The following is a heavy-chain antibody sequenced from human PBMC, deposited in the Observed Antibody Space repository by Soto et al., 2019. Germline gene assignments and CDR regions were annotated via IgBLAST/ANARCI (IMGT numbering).Heavy chain of an antibody. V-gene: IGHV3-73*02. Sequence: EVQLVESGGGLVQPGGSLKLSCAASGFSFSGSGIHWVRQASGKGLEWIGRIRSKPNNYATAYVASVKGRFTISRDDSINTAYLQMNSLKNEDTAVYYCTRLDDVRIEPAFDYWGQGTLVTVSS. CDR1: GFSFSGSG. D-gene: IGHD2-2*01. CDR2: IRSKPNNYAT. J-gene: IGHJ4*02. CDR3: TRLDDVRIEPAFDY.